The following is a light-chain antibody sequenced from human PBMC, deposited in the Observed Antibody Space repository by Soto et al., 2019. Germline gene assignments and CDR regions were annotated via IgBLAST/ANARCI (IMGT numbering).Light chain of an antibody. CDR3: QQYNNSPFT. V-gene: IGKV3-15*01. CDR2: GAS. CDR1: QSVSSN. Sequence: EIVMTQSPATLSVSPGERATLSCRASQSVSSNLAWYQQKPGQAPRLLIYGASTRATGIPARFSGSGSGTEFTLTISRLQSEDFAVYYCQQYNNSPFTFGPGTKGDIK. J-gene: IGKJ3*01.